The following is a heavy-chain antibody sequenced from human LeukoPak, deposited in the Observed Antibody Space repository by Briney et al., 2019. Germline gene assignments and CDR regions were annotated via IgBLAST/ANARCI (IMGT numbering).Heavy chain of an antibody. V-gene: IGHV4-59*01. Sequence: SETLSLTCTVSGGSISSYYWSWIRQPPGKGLEWIAYSYYSGSTNYNPSLKSRVTISVDTSNNQFSLKLSSVTAADTAVYYCARGYYDSSGYYYFDYWGQGTLVTVSS. CDR1: GGSISSYY. J-gene: IGHJ4*02. CDR2: SYYSGST. CDR3: ARGYYDSSGYYYFDY. D-gene: IGHD3-22*01.